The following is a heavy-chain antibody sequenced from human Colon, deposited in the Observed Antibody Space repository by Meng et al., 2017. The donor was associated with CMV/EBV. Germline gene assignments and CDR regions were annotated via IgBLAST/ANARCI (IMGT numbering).Heavy chain of an antibody. J-gene: IGHJ4*02. CDR2: LYSGGRT. Sequence: ESLKISCAASGFTVSNNYMNWVRQAPGKGLEWVSSLYSGGRTYYADSVKGRFIISRDNSKNTVYLQLNSLRVEDTAVYYCARDSGYSSGWYEDWGQGTLVTVSS. V-gene: IGHV3-66*02. D-gene: IGHD6-19*01. CDR1: GFTVSNNY. CDR3: ARDSGYSSGWYED.